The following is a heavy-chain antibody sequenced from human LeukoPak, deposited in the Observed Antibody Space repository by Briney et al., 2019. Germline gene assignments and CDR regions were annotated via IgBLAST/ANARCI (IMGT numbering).Heavy chain of an antibody. D-gene: IGHD6-19*01. V-gene: IGHV4-4*07. J-gene: IGHJ3*02. CDR2: IYTSGST. CDR1: GGSISSYY. CDR3: AREEIAVADEAFDI. Sequence: MTSETLSLTCTVSGGSISSYYWSWIRQPAGKGLEWIGRIYTSGSTNYNPSLKRRATMSVDTSKNQFSLKLSSVTAAETAVYYCAREEIAVADEAFDIWGQGTMVTVSS.